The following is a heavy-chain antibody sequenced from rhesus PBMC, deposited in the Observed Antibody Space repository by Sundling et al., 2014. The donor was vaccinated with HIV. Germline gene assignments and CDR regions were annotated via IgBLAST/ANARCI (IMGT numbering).Heavy chain of an antibody. J-gene: IGHJ1*01. V-gene: IGHV3-136*01. CDR3: TIYWGGDLWGYFEF. CDR1: GFTFSSFG. D-gene: IGHD3-34*01. CDR2: ISSASSYI. Sequence: EVQLVESGGGLVQPGGSLRLSCAASGFTFSSFGMSWVRQAPGKGLEWVSSISSASSYIYYADSVKGRFTISRDNAKNSLSLQMNSLRAEDTAVYYCTIYWGGDLWGYFEFWGQGALVTVSS.